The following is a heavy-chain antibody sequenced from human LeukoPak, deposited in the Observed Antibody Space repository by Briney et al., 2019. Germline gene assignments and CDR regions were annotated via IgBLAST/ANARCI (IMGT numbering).Heavy chain of an antibody. Sequence: ASVKVSCKASGYTFTSYAMNWVRQAPGQGLEWMGWINTNTGNPTYAQGFTGRFVFSLDTSVSTTYLQISSLKAEDTAVYYCARGGIAIFGVVITFDYWAREPWSPSPQ. D-gene: IGHD3-3*01. V-gene: IGHV7-4-1*02. CDR1: GYTFTSYA. J-gene: IGHJ4*02. CDR2: INTNTGNP. CDR3: ARGGIAIFGVVITFDY.